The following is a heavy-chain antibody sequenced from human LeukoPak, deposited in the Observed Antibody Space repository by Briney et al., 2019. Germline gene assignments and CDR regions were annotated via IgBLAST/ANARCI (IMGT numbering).Heavy chain of an antibody. V-gene: IGHV3-15*01. Sequence: GGSLRLSCAASGFTFSNAWMSWVRQAPGKGLEWVGRIKSKTDGGTTDYAAPVKGRFTISRDDSKNTLYLQMNSLKTEDTAVYYCTTKITMVRGVILGDDYWGQGTLVTVSS. J-gene: IGHJ4*02. CDR1: GFTFSNAW. CDR2: IKSKTDGGTT. D-gene: IGHD3-10*01. CDR3: TTKITMVRGVILGDDY.